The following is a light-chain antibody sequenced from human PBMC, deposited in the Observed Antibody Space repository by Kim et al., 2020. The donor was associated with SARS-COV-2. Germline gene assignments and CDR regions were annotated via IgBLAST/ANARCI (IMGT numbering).Light chain of an antibody. CDR1: QDIVSY. CDR2: AAS. J-gene: IGKJ3*01. Sequence: ASLGDSVTITCRASQDIVSYLAWHQQKPAKVPKLLIEAASILQSGVPSRFSGSGTGTEFTLTISSMQPEDFAIYYCQKYNSAPFTFGPGTTVDIK. CDR3: QKYNSAPFT. V-gene: IGKV1-27*01.